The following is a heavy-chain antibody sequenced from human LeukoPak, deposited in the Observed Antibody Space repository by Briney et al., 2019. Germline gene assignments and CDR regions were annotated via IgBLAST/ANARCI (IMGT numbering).Heavy chain of an antibody. CDR1: GLTFSNSA. V-gene: IGHV3-23*01. CDR2: ITDTGDGT. D-gene: IGHD2-2*02. Sequence: PGGSLRLSCAASGLTFSNSAMSWVRQSPEKGLEWVSTITDTGDGTHHADSVKGRFTISRDNSKNTLYLQMNSLRAEDTAVYFCAKWGYCSSDSCYIRDPNNWFDPWGQGTLVTVSS. J-gene: IGHJ5*02. CDR3: AKWGYCSSDSCYIRDPNNWFDP.